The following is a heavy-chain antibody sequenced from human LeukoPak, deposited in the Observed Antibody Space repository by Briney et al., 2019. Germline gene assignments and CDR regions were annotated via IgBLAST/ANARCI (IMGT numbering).Heavy chain of an antibody. CDR1: GFTFSTYW. D-gene: IGHD5-18*01. V-gene: IGHV3-7*04. J-gene: IGHJ4*02. Sequence: PGGSLRLSCAATGFTFSTYWMSWVRQAPGKGLEWVANIKQDGSDKYYVDSVKGRFTISRDNAKNSLYLQMNSLRAEDTAVYYCARVLGYGYFIWGQGTLVTVSS. CDR2: IKQDGSDK. CDR3: ARVLGYGYFI.